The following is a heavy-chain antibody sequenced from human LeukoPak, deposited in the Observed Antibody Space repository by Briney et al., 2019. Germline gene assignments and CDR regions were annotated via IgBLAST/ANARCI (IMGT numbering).Heavy chain of an antibody. CDR2: ISSSGSTI. D-gene: IGHD2-21*02. V-gene: IGHV3-11*01. CDR3: ARVNRVTAIQELDY. J-gene: IGHJ4*02. Sequence: GGSLRLSCAASGFTFSDYYMTWIRQAPGKGLEWVSCISSSGSTIFYADSVKGRFTISRDNAKGSLFLQMNSLRAEDTAVYYCARVNRVTAIQELDYWGQGTLVTVSS. CDR1: GFTFSDYY.